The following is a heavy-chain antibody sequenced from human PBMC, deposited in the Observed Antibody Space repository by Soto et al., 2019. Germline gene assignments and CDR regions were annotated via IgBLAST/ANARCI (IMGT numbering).Heavy chain of an antibody. V-gene: IGHV1-18*01. CDR1: GYGFTTYG. D-gene: IGHD1-1*01. Sequence: QVHLVQSGAEVKKPGASVKVSCKGSGYGFTTYGRTWVRQAPAQGLEWMAWISAHNGNTNYAQKPQGIVTVPRNTPTSTAHMQPRSLRPDDTAVYYWARGRYGDYWGQGARVTVSS. J-gene: IGHJ4*02. CDR3: ARGRYGDY. CDR2: ISAHNGNT.